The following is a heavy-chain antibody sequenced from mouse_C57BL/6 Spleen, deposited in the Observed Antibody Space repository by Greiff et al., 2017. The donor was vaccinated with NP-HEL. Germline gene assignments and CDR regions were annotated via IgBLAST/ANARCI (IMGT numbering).Heavy chain of an antibody. CDR2: IYPGDGDT. Sequence: QVQLKESGPELVKPGASVKISCKASGYAFSSSWMNWVKQRPGKGLEWIGRIYPGDGDTNYNGKFKGKATLTADKSSSTAYMQLSSLTSEDSAVYFCARELLRYWNFDYWGQGTTLTVSS. J-gene: IGHJ2*01. CDR1: GYAFSSSW. D-gene: IGHD1-1*01. V-gene: IGHV1-82*01. CDR3: ARELLRYWNFDY.